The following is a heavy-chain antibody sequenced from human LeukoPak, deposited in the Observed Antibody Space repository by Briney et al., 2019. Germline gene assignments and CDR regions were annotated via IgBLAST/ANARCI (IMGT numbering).Heavy chain of an antibody. D-gene: IGHD4-17*01. CDR2: ISSSSTYI. CDR1: GFTFSSYS. Sequence: PGGSLRLSCAASGFTFSSYSVSWVRLAPGKGLEWVSSISSSSTYIYYADSLKGRFTISRDNAKNSVYLQMSRLRAEDTAVYYCAKDTLDGDYVRAFDIWGQGTMVTVSS. CDR3: AKDTLDGDYVRAFDI. J-gene: IGHJ3*02. V-gene: IGHV3-21*01.